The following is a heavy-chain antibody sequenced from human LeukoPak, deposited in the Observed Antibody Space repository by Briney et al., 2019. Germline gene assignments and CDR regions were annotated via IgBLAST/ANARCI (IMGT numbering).Heavy chain of an antibody. V-gene: IGHV3-74*01. CDR3: ARRVDATRWFDP. CDR2: INGDATNT. CDR1: GFTFSSYG. Sequence: QPGRSLRLSCAASGFTFSSYGMHWVRQAPGEGLVWVSRINGDATNTIYADSVKGRFTIFRDNAKNTLYLQMDSLRVEDTAVYYCARRVDATRWFDPWGQGTLVTVSS. D-gene: IGHD2-15*01. J-gene: IGHJ5*02.